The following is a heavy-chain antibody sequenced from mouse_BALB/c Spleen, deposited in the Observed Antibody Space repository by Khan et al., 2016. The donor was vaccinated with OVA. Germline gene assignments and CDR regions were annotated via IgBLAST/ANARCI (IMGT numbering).Heavy chain of an antibody. CDR1: GFSLTNYG. CDR3: ARYRFGYAMDY. J-gene: IGHJ4*01. Sequence: QVQLKESGPGLVAPSQSLSITCTVSGFSLTNYGVHWVRQPPGKGLEWLVVIWSDGYTTYNSALKSRLSISTDNTKSPVFLKMNSLQTDDTAIYYCARYRFGYAMDYWGQGTSVTVSS. V-gene: IGHV2-6*02. CDR2: IWSDGYT. D-gene: IGHD2-14*01.